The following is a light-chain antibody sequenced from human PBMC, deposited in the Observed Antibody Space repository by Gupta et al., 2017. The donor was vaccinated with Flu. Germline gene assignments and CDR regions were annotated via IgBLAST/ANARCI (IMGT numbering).Light chain of an antibody. CDR2: DAS. CDR1: QSVDSP. Sequence: ATLPLSPGERATLSCRASQSVDSPLDWYQQRPGQAPRLLIYDASNRAAGIPARFSGSGSGTDFTLTISSLEPEDFALYYCQQRSLWPPWTFGQGTRVEI. V-gene: IGKV3-11*01. J-gene: IGKJ1*01. CDR3: QQRSLWPPWT.